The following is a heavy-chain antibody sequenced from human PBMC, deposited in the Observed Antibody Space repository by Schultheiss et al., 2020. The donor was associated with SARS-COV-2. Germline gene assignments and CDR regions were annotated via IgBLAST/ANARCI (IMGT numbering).Heavy chain of an antibody. D-gene: IGHD3-22*01. J-gene: IGHJ4*02. CDR2: IIPIFGTA. Sequence: SVKVSCKASGGTFSSYAISWVRQAPGQGLEWMGGIIPIFGTANYAQKFQGRVTITADESTSTAYMELSSLRSEDTAVYYCASEDSSGYRANDYWGQGTLVTVSS. CDR1: GGTFSSYA. V-gene: IGHV1-69*13. CDR3: ASEDSSGYRANDY.